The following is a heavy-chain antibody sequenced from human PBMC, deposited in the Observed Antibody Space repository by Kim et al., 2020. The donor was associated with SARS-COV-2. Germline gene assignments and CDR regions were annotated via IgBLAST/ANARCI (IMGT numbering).Heavy chain of an antibody. V-gene: IGHV1-2*04. CDR1: GYTFTGYY. J-gene: IGHJ6*02. D-gene: IGHD7-27*01. Sequence: ASVKVSCKASGYTFTGYYMHWVRQAPGQGLEWMGWINPNSGGTNYAQKFQGWVTMTRDTSISTAYMELSRLRSDDTAVYYCARDNWGSPGSFYGMDVWGQGTTVTVSS. CDR2: INPNSGGT. CDR3: ARDNWGSPGSFYGMDV.